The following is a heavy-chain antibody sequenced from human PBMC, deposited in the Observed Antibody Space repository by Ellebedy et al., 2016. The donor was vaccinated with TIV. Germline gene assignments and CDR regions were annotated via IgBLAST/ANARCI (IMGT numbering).Heavy chain of an antibody. V-gene: IGHV3-30*02. CDR3: VKGAYPVPTVMAV. J-gene: IGHJ6*02. D-gene: IGHD3-16*01. CDR2: IRSDGSNK. CDR1: GFSTSG. Sequence: GESLKISCVTSGFSTSGMHWVRQAPGKGLEWVAFIRSDGSNKYYADSVEGRFTIPRDNSSNNLDLQMTRLGAEDTVRYYCVKGAYPVPTVMAVWGQGTVVIVSS.